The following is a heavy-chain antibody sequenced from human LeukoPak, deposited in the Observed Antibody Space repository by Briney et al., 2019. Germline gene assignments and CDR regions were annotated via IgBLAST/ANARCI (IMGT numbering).Heavy chain of an antibody. CDR2: IRYDGSNK. CDR1: GFTFSSYG. J-gene: IGHJ4*02. V-gene: IGHV3-30*02. D-gene: IGHD6-13*01. Sequence: GGSLRLSCAASGFTFSSYGMHWVRQAPGKGLEWVAFIRYDGSNKYYADSVKGRFTISRDNSKNTLFLQMNSLRAEDTAVYYCARDRGHSYSSSWYYIDYWGQGTLVTVSS. CDR3: ARDRGHSYSSSWYYIDY.